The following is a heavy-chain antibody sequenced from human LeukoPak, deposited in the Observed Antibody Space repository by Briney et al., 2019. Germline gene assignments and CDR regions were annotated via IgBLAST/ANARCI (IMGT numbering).Heavy chain of an antibody. CDR2: IYYSGST. CDR1: GGSISTYF. Sequence: SETLSLTCTVSGGSISTYFWSWIRQPPRKGLEWIGHIYYSGSTDYNPSLRSRVTISVDTSKNQFALRLSSVTAADTAVYYCARGLYSTSSRNAFDIWGQGTMVTVSS. V-gene: IGHV4-59*01. CDR3: ARGLYSTSSRNAFDI. D-gene: IGHD6-6*01. J-gene: IGHJ3*02.